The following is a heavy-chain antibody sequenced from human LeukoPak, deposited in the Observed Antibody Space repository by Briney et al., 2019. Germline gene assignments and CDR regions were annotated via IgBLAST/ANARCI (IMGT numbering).Heavy chain of an antibody. CDR1: GGXISSSSYY. CDR2: IYYSGST. V-gene: IGHV4-39*01. J-gene: IGHJ4*02. Sequence: PSETLSLTCTVSGGXISSSSYYWGWIRQPPGKGLEWIGSIYYSGSTYYNPSLKSRVTISVDTSKNQFSLKLSSVTAADTAVYYCARRDGDFDYWGQGTLVTVSS. CDR3: ARRDGDFDY. D-gene: IGHD4-17*01.